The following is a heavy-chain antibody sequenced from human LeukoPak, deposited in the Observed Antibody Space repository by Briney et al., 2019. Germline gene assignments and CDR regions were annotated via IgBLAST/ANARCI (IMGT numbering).Heavy chain of an antibody. V-gene: IGHV1-69*02. J-gene: IGHJ4*02. CDR1: RGTFSSYT. Sequence: SVKVSCKASRGTFSSYTISWVRQAPGQGLEWMGRIIPILDIASYAQKLQGRVTMTTDTSTSTAYMELRSLRSDDTAVYYCARVDPACGTSCAEFDYWGQGTLVTVSS. CDR2: IIPILDIA. CDR3: ARVDPACGTSCAEFDY. D-gene: IGHD2-2*01.